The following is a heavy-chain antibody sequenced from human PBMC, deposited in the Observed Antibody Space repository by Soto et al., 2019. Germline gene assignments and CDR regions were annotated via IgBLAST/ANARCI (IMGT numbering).Heavy chain of an antibody. D-gene: IGHD1-1*01. CDR1: GYTFTRYG. CDR3: ARGRYGDY. Sequence: QVHLVQSGAEVKKPGASVKVSCQASGYTFTRYGITWVRQAPGQGLEWMGWISAHNGNTDHAQKLQGRVIVTRDTSTSTAYMELRSLRSDDTAVYYCARGRYGDYWGQGALVTVSS. V-gene: IGHV1-18*01. CDR2: ISAHNGNT. J-gene: IGHJ4*02.